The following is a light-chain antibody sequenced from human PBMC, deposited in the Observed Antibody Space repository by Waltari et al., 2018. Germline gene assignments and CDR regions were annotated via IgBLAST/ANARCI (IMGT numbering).Light chain of an antibody. Sequence: EIVLTQSPGTLSLSPGERPTLSCRASQSVSRYLAWYQQKPGQAPRLLIYDASTRATGIPDRFSGGGSGTDFSLTISRLEPEDFAVYYCQKYGSLPATFGQGTKVEI. V-gene: IGKV3-20*01. CDR2: DAS. CDR1: QSVSRY. CDR3: QKYGSLPAT. J-gene: IGKJ1*01.